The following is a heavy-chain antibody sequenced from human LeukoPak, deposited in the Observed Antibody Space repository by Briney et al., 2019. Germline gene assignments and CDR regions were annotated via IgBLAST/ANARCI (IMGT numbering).Heavy chain of an antibody. V-gene: IGHV1-69*05. CDR3: ARGPRPAVTTIPSPIDY. J-gene: IGHJ4*02. CDR1: GGTFSSYA. Sequence: GASVKVSCKASGGTFSSYAISWVRQAPGQGLEWMGRIIPIFGTANYAQKFQGRVTITTDESASTAYMELSSLRSEDTAVYYYARGPRPAVTTIPSPIDYWGQGTLVTVSS. D-gene: IGHD4-17*01. CDR2: IIPIFGTA.